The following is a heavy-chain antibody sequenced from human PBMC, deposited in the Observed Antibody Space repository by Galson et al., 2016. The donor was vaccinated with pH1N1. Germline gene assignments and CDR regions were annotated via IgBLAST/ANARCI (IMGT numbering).Heavy chain of an antibody. Sequence: SLRLSCAASGFTFSNYWIHWVRQAPGKGLVWVSRIGRDGSSTNYADSVKGRFTISRDNTKNALYLQMNSLRAEDTAVYYCARESRSGDYKFDAFDIWGQGTMVTVSS. CDR2: IGRDGSST. J-gene: IGHJ3*02. D-gene: IGHD4-17*01. CDR3: ARESRSGDYKFDAFDI. V-gene: IGHV3-74*01. CDR1: GFTFSNYW.